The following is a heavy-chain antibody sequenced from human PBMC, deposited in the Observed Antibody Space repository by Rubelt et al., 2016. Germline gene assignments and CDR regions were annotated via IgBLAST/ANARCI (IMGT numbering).Heavy chain of an antibody. V-gene: IGHV3-66*04. J-gene: IGHJ5*02. D-gene: IGHD3-3*01. Sequence: EVQLVESGGGLVQPGGSLRLSCAASGFTVSSNYMSWVRQAPGKGLEWVSVIYSGCSTYYADSVKGRFTISRDKSKNTLYLKMNSLRAEDTAVYYCARQYYEFWSGYLENNWFDPWGQGTLVTVSS. CDR2: IYSGCST. CDR1: GFTVSSNY. CDR3: ARQYYEFWSGYLENNWFDP.